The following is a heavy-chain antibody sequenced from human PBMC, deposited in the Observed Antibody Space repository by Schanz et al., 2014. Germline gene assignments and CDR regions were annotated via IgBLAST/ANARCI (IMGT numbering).Heavy chain of an antibody. CDR2: LWHDGSKK. D-gene: IGHD1-20*01. Sequence: QVQLVESGGGVVQPGRSLRLSCVASGFTFSSYAGFWVRQAPGKGLEWVAILWHDGSKKYYADSVRGRFTTSRDNSKNTLYLQMNSLRGEDTAVYYCANNWNLDYWGQGTLVTVSS. V-gene: IGHV3-33*06. J-gene: IGHJ4*02. CDR3: ANNWNLDY. CDR1: GFTFSSYA.